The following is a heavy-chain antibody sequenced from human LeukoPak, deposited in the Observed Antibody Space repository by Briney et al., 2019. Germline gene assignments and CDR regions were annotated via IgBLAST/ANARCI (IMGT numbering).Heavy chain of an antibody. V-gene: IGHV3-48*01. D-gene: IGHD3-10*01. CDR1: GFTFSSYS. J-gene: IGHJ6*03. Sequence: PGGSLRLSCAASGFTFSSYSMNWVRQAPGKGLEWVSYISSSSSTIYYADSVKGRFTISRDNAKNSLYLQMNSLRAEDTAVYSCARDHYGSKSSARYYYYMDVWGKGTTVTVSS. CDR2: ISSSSSTI. CDR3: ARDHYGSKSSARYYYYMDV.